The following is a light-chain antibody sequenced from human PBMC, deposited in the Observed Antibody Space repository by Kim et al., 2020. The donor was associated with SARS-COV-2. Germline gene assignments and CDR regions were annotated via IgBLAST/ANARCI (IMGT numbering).Light chain of an antibody. J-gene: IGKJ1*01. CDR3: QQYNSYSAWT. CDR1: QSVSSW. Sequence: SVGDTVTITCRASQSVSSWLAWFQQKPGRAPKLLISKASSLQSGVPSRFSGSGSGTEFTLTISGLQPEDFATYYCQQYNSYSAWTFGQGTKVDIK. CDR2: KAS. V-gene: IGKV1-5*03.